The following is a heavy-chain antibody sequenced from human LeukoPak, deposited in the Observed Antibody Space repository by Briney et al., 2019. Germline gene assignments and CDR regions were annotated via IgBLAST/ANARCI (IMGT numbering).Heavy chain of an antibody. J-gene: IGHJ5*02. CDR2: MTSSNTI. V-gene: IGHV3-69-1*02. CDR3: ASRYCSGGSCSWKNWFDP. Sequence: GGSLRLSCAASGFTFSSYSMNWVRQAPGKGLEWVATMTSSNTIYYADSVKGRFTISRDNAKNSLYLQMNSLRAEDTAVYYCASRYCSGGSCSWKNWFDPWGQGTLVTVSS. CDR1: GFTFSSYS. D-gene: IGHD2-15*01.